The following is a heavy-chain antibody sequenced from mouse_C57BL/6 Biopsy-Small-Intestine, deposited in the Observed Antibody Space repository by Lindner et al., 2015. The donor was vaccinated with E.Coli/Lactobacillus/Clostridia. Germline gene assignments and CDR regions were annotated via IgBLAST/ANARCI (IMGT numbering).Heavy chain of an antibody. Sequence: VQLQESGPELVKPGASVKISCKASGYSFTSYYIHWVKQRPGQGLEWIGWIYPGSGNTKYNEKFKGKATLTADTSSSTAYMQLSSLTSEDSAVYYCARSGYYYGSSSFDYWGQGTTLTVSS. D-gene: IGHD1-1*01. CDR1: GYSFTSYY. CDR3: ARSGYYYGSSSFDY. J-gene: IGHJ2*01. V-gene: IGHV1-66*01. CDR2: IYPGSGNT.